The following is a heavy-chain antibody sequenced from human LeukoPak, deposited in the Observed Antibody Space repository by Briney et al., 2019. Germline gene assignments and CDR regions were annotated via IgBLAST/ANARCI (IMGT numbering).Heavy chain of an antibody. CDR3: ARLAVAGDFDY. J-gene: IGHJ4*02. CDR2: IYYSGST. CDR1: GGSIGSYY. V-gene: IGHV4-59*08. D-gene: IGHD6-19*01. Sequence: SETLSLTCTVSGGSIGSYYWSWIRQPPGKGLEWIGYIYYSGSTNYNPSLKSRVTISVDTSKNQFSLKLSSVTAADTAVYYCARLAVAGDFDYWGQGTLVTVSS.